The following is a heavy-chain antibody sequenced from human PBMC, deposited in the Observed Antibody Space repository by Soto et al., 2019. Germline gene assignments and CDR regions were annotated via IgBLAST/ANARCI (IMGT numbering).Heavy chain of an antibody. V-gene: IGHV1-2*04. J-gene: IGHJ6*02. CDR2: INPNSGGT. Sequence: ASVKVSCKASGYTFTGYYMHWVRQAPGQGLEWMGWINPNSGGTNYAQKFQGWVTMTRDTSISTTYMELSRLRSGDTAVYYCAREDRQDYYGMDVWGQGTTVTVSS. CDR3: AREDRQDYYGMDV. CDR1: GYTFTGYY.